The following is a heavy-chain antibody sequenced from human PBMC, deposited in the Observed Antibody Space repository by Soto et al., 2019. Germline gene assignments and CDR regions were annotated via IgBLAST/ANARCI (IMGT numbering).Heavy chain of an antibody. CDR2: TYYRSKWYN. CDR3: ARDHGEIGATLFDY. V-gene: IGHV6-1*01. Sequence: SPTLSLTCAISGDSVSSNSAARSWIRQSPSRGLEWLGRTYYRSKWYNDYAVSVKSRITINPDTSKNQFSLQLKSVTPEDTAVYYCARDHGEIGATLFDYWGQGSLVTVSS. J-gene: IGHJ4*02. D-gene: IGHD5-12*01. CDR1: GDSVSSNSAA.